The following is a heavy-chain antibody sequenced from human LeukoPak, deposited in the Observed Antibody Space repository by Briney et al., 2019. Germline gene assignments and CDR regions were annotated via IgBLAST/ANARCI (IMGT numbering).Heavy chain of an antibody. D-gene: IGHD6-13*01. Sequence: GGSLRLSCAASGFTFSSYAMSWVRQAPGKGLEWVSAISSSGGTTHYADSVKGRFTISRDNSKNILYLQMNSLSTEDTAVYYCAKAFREYGSSSYGSFDIWGQGTMVTVSS. CDR3: AKAFREYGSSSYGSFDI. CDR1: GFTFSSYA. V-gene: IGHV3-23*01. J-gene: IGHJ3*02. CDR2: ISSSGGTT.